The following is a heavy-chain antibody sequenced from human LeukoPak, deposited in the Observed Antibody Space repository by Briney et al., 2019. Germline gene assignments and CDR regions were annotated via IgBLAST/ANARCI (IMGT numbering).Heavy chain of an antibody. V-gene: IGHV4-59*08. CDR2: ICNTGRT. J-gene: IGHJ4*02. Sequence: SETLSLTCSVSGGSITNYYWSWIRQSPGKGLEWIGFICNTGRTNYNPALQSRVTMSIDTSKNQFSLKLSSVTAADTAVYSCARQGELAIDYWGQGTLVTVSS. CDR1: GGSITNYY. CDR3: ARQGELAIDY. D-gene: IGHD1-26*01.